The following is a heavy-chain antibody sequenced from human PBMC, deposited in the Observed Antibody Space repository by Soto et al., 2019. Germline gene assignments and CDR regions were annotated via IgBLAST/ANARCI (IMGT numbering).Heavy chain of an antibody. J-gene: IGHJ4*02. CDR3: AKLRGEALEDFDH. CDR1: GFTFNSHA. V-gene: IGHV3-30*18. CDR2: VSSDGRSK. Sequence: QVQLVESGGGVVQPGRSLRLSCAASGFTFNSHALHWVRQAPGKGLEWVATVSSDGRSKFYPDSVKGRFTGSRDNSKNTLYLQINRLRGEDTAVYYCAKLRGEALEDFDHWGQGTLVTVSS. D-gene: IGHD1-1*01.